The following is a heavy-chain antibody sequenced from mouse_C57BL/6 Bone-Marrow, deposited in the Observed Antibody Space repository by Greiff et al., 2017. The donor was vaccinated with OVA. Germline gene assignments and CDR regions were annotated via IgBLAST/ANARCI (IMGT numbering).Heavy chain of an antibody. CDR3: ARDAGDYDGGPWYFDV. V-gene: IGHV7-1*01. Sequence: EVNLVESGGGLVQSGRSLRLSCATSGFTFSDFYMEWVRQAPGKGLEWIAASRNKANDYTTEYSASVKGRFIVSRDTSQSILYLQMNALRAEDTAIYYCARDAGDYDGGPWYFDVWGTGTTVTVSS. CDR2: SRNKANDYTT. CDR1: GFTFSDFY. D-gene: IGHD2-4*01. J-gene: IGHJ1*03.